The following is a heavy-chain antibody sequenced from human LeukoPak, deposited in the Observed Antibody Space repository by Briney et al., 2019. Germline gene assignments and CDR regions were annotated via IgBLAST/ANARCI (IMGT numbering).Heavy chain of an antibody. CDR2: ISGSGGST. CDR1: GFTFSSSS. Sequence: GGSLRLSCAASGFTFSSSSMSWVRQAPGKGLEWVSDISGSGGSTDYADSVKGRFTISRAHSKNTLYLQITSLRAEDTAVYYCAKGSGWYVWGQRTLVTVSS. V-gene: IGHV3-23*01. J-gene: IGHJ4*02. CDR3: AKGSGWYV. D-gene: IGHD6-19*01.